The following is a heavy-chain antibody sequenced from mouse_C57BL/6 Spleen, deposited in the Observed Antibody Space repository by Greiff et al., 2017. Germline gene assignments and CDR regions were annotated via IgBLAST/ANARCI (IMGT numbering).Heavy chain of an antibody. CDR1: GYSITSGYY. CDR2: ISYDGSN. V-gene: IGHV3-6*01. Sequence: VQLQQSGPGLVKPSQSLSLTCSVTGYSITSGYYWNWIRQFPGNKLEWMGYISYDGSNNYNPSLKNRISITRDTSKNQFFLKLNSVTTEDTATYYCARYFDYWGQGTTLTVSS. J-gene: IGHJ2*01. CDR3: ARYFDY.